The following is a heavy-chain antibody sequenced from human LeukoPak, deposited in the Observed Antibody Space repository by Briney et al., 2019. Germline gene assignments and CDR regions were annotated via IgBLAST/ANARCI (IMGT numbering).Heavy chain of an antibody. CDR1: GGSITRSTSY. CDR3: AIEMATPGLDY. J-gene: IGHJ4*02. CDR2: MYYSGTT. D-gene: IGHD5-24*01. Sequence: SETLSLTCTVSGGSITRSTSYWGWLRQPPGTGLERTGSMYYSGTTYYNPSLKRRVTITVDTSKNQFSLKLSSVTAADPAVYYCAIEMATPGLDYWGQGTLVTVSP. V-gene: IGHV4-39*07.